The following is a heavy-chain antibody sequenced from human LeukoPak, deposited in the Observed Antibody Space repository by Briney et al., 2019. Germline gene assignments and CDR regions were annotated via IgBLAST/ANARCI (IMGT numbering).Heavy chain of an antibody. CDR2: ISGSGGST. CDR3: AKSPIACLGYCSSTTSYYYYGMDV. CDR1: GFTFSSYA. J-gene: IGHJ6*02. Sequence: PGGSLRLSCAASGFTFSSYAMSWVRQAPGKGLEWVSAISGSGGSTYYADSVKGRFTISRDNSKNTLYPQMNSLRAEDTAVYYCAKSPIACLGYCSSTTSYYYYGMDVWGQGTTVTVSS. D-gene: IGHD2-2*01. V-gene: IGHV3-23*01.